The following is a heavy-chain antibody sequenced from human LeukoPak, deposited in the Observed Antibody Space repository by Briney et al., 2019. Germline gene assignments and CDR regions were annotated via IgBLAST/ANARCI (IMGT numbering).Heavy chain of an antibody. J-gene: IGHJ4*02. D-gene: IGHD1-26*01. CDR3: ARDVGATPGYFDY. CDR1: GGSISSYY. V-gene: IGHV4-59*01. Sequence: PSETLSLTCTVSGGSISSYYWNWIRQPPGKGLEWIAYIYYSGNTNYNPSLKSRVTISVDTSKNQFSLKLSSVTAADTAVYYCARDVGATPGYFDYWGQGTLVTVSS. CDR2: IYYSGNT.